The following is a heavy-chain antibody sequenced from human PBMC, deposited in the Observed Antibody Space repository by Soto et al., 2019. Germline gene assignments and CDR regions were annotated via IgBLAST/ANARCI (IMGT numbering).Heavy chain of an antibody. Sequence: EVQLLESGGGLVQPGGSLRLSCVASRFDFSSYEMSWVRQAAGKGLEWVSRVSLTGDRTNYAGSVKGRFTVSRDNFQNALVLEMDSLSPDEPAIYYCARGGGYCTPTSCAIDSWGPGTPVTCSA. V-gene: IGHV3-23*01. CDR3: ARGGGYCTPTSCAIDS. D-gene: IGHD2-8*01. J-gene: IGHJ4*02. CDR2: VSLTGDRT. CDR1: RFDFSSYE.